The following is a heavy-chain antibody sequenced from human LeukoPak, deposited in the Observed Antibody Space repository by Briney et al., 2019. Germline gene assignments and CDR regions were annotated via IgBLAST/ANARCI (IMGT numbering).Heavy chain of an antibody. CDR3: APGPKNYGEYYLDY. J-gene: IGHJ4*02. CDR1: GYTFTGYY. V-gene: IGHV1-2*02. D-gene: IGHD3-10*01. Sequence: GASVKVSCKASGYTFTGYYMHWVRQAPGQGLEWMGWINPDTGGTDYAQKFQGRVTMTRDTSISTAYMELSRLRSDDTAVYYCAPGPKNYGEYYLDYWGQGTLVTVSS. CDR2: INPDTGGT.